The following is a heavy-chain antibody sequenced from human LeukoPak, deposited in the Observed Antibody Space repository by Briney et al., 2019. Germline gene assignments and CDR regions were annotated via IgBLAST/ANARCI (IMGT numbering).Heavy chain of an antibody. CDR1: GGSISSYY. D-gene: IGHD6-13*01. V-gene: IGHV4-59*01. J-gene: IGHJ4*02. Sequence: SETLSLTCTVSGGSISSYYWSWIRQPPGKGLEWIGYIYYSGSTIYNPSLKSRVTISVDTSKNQFSLKLSSVTAADTAVYYCARASPSLYYYFDYWGQGTLVTVSS. CDR3: ARASPSLYYYFDY. CDR2: IYYSGST.